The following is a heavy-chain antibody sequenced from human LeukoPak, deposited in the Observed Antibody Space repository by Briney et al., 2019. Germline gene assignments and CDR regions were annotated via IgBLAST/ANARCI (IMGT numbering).Heavy chain of an antibody. CDR2: MSGSGGST. D-gene: IGHD1-7*01. CDR1: GFTFSSFA. J-gene: IGHJ4*02. V-gene: IGHV3-23*01. CDR3: ARGGWNYVFNY. Sequence: GGALRLSFAASGFTFSSFAMSWVHQAPGKGLEWVSSMSGSGGSTYYADSVKGRFTISRDNSRNTLYLQMNSLRAEDTAVYYCARGGWNYVFNYWGQGTLVTVSS.